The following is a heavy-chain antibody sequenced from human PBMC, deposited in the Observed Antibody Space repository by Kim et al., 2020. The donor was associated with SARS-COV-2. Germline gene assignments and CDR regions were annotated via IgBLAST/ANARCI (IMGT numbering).Heavy chain of an antibody. CDR1: GRTLNQLS. CDR3: ATDFQSGSYAYGFDF. J-gene: IGHJ4*02. D-gene: IGHD1-26*01. CDR2: YHPEEGEV. Sequence: ASVKVSCKASGRTLNQLSIHWLRQAPGQGLEWLGGYHPEEGEVIYPDRLYGRVTMTEDISTDTAHMELADLTSEDTGVYFCATDFQSGSYAYGFDFWGQGTLVTVTS. V-gene: IGHV1-24*01.